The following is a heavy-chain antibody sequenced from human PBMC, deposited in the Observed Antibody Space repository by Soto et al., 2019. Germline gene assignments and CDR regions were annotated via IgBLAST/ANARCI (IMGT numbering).Heavy chain of an antibody. J-gene: IGHJ4*02. Sequence: QVQLVQSGAEVKKPGASVKVSCKASGYTFTSYDINWVRQATGQGLEWMGWMNPNSGNTGYAQKFQGRVTMTRSTSISTAYMELSSLRSEDTAVYYCARGGYYYDSSAYYRAFDYCGQGTLVTVSS. CDR3: ARGGYYYDSSAYYRAFDY. D-gene: IGHD3-22*01. CDR1: GYTFTSYD. CDR2: MNPNSGNT. V-gene: IGHV1-8*01.